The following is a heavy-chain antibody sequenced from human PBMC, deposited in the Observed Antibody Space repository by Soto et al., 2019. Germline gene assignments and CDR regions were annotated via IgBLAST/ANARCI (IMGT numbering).Heavy chain of an antibody. CDR3: AKAYDFWSGPLDY. J-gene: IGHJ4*02. CDR2: ISGSGGST. CDR1: GFTFSSYA. D-gene: IGHD3-3*01. Sequence: EVQLLESGGGLVQPGGSLRLSCAASGFTFSSYAMSWVRQALGKGLEWVSAISGSGGSTYYADSVKGRFTISRDNSKNTLYLQMNSLRAEDTAVYYCAKAYDFWSGPLDYWGQGTLVTVSS. V-gene: IGHV3-23*01.